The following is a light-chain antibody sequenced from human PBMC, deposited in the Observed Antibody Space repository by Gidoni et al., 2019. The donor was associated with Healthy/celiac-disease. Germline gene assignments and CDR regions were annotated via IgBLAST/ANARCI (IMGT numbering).Light chain of an antibody. Sequence: SYELKPPPSVSVSPGQTARITCSGDALPKQYAYWYQQKPGQAPVLVIYKDSERPSGIPERFSGSSSGTTVTLTIGGVQAEDEADYYCQSADSSGTYVLFGGGTKLTVL. CDR2: KDS. V-gene: IGLV3-25*03. CDR3: QSADSSGTYVL. J-gene: IGLJ2*01. CDR1: ALPKQY.